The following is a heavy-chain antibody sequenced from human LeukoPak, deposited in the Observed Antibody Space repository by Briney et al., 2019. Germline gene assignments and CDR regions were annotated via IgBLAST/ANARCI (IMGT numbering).Heavy chain of an antibody. CDR1: GFTFSSYS. J-gene: IGHJ4*02. D-gene: IGHD5-12*01. V-gene: IGHV3-21*01. CDR3: ARDQTDSGYDLGY. Sequence: NPGGSLRLSCAASGFTFSSYSMNWVRQAPGKGLEWVSSISSSSSYIYYADSVKGRFTISRDNAKNSLYLQMNSLRAEDTAVYYCARDQTDSGYDLGYWGQGTLVTVSS. CDR2: ISSSSSYI.